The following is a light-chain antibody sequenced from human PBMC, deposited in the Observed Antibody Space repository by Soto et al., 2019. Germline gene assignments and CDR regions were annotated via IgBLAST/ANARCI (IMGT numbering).Light chain of an antibody. CDR2: TNN. V-gene: IGLV1-44*01. J-gene: IGLJ3*02. CDR3: AAWDDRLNGWV. CDR1: SSNIGGNS. Sequence: QSVLTQPPSASGTPGQRVAISCSGSSSNIGGNSVNWYQQSPGTAPKLVMFTNNQRPSGVPDRFSGSKSGTSASLAISGLQSEDEAHYYCAAWDDRLNGWVFGGGTKLTVL.